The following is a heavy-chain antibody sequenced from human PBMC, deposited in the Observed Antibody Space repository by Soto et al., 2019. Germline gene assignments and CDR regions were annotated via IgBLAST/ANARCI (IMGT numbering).Heavy chain of an antibody. CDR1: GFTFSSYW. V-gene: IGHV3-74*01. D-gene: IGHD6-19*01. Sequence: SLRLSCAASGFTFSSYWMHWVRQAPGKGLVWVSRIDTYGSGTRYADSVKGRFIISRDNAENTMYLQMNYLRVEDTAVFYCARVLKSSGWDNDVFDIWGQGTMVTVSS. J-gene: IGHJ3*02. CDR3: ARVLKSSGWDNDVFDI. CDR2: IDTYGSGT.